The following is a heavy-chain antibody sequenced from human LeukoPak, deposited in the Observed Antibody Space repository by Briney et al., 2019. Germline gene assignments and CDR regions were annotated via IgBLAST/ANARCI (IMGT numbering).Heavy chain of an antibody. V-gene: IGHV3-23*01. Sequence: GGSLRLSCAASGFTFRSYAMIWVRQAPGKGLEWVSTISGDGGDTHYADSVRGRFTISRANSKNTLFMQMNSLRAEDTAVYYCAKENQLLTKSSRSFDPWGQGTLVTVSS. D-gene: IGHD2-2*01. CDR1: GFTFRSYA. CDR3: AKENQLLTKSSRSFDP. J-gene: IGHJ5*02. CDR2: ISGDGGDT.